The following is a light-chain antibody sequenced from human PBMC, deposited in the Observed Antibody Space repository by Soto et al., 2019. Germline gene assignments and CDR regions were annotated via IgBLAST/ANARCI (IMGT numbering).Light chain of an antibody. Sequence: EIVMTQSPATLSVSPGERATLSCRASQSVSSNLAWEQQKPGQAPRLLIYDASTRATRIPARFSGSGSGTEYTLTVSSLKAEDSAVYYCQQGSWHPFTVTFGGGTKVEIK. CDR1: QSVSSN. V-gene: IGKV3-15*01. CDR3: QQGSWHPFTVT. J-gene: IGKJ4*01. CDR2: DAS.